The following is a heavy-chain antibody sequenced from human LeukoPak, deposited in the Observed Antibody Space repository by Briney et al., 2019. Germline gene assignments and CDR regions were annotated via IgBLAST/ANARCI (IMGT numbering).Heavy chain of an antibody. Sequence: GGSLRLSCAASGFSFSTYWMSWYRQAPGKGLEWVANIKKDGSTKYYVDSVKGRFTISRDNAENSLYLQMSSLRAEDTAFYYCARVIYDYFSWSDYNPGAVVDSWGQGTLVTVSS. D-gene: IGHD3-10*01. CDR1: GFSFSTYW. V-gene: IGHV3-7*01. J-gene: IGHJ4*02. CDR3: ARVIYDYFSWSDYNPGAVVDS. CDR2: IKKDGSTK.